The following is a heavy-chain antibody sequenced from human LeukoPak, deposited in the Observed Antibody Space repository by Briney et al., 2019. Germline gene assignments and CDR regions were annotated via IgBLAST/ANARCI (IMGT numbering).Heavy chain of an antibody. CDR3: ARDPAINYYDSSGYYYAKNWFDP. Sequence: ASVKVPCKASGYTFTGYYMHWVRQAPGQGLEWMGWINPNSGGTNYAQKFQGRVTMTRDTSISTAYMELSRLRSDDTAVYYCARDPAINYYDSSGYYYAKNWFDPWGQGTLVTVSS. D-gene: IGHD3-22*01. J-gene: IGHJ5*02. CDR1: GYTFTGYY. V-gene: IGHV1-2*02. CDR2: INPNSGGT.